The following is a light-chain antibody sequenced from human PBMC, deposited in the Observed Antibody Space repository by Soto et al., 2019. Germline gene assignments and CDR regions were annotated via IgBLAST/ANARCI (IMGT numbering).Light chain of an antibody. V-gene: IGKV3-15*01. CDR2: GAS. Sequence: IVMTHSPATLSVSPWERATLSCRASESISSNLAWYQQKPGQAPRLLIYGASTRATGIPARFSGSGSGTEFTLTISSLQSEDFAVYYCQQYNNRPQTFGQGTKVDIK. J-gene: IGKJ1*01. CDR3: QQYNNRPQT. CDR1: ESISSN.